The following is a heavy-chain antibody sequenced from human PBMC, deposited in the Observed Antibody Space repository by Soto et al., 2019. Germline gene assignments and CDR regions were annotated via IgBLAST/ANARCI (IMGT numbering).Heavy chain of an antibody. J-gene: IGHJ4*02. CDR3: ARGPGWFGELLANYFDY. CDR2: IYYSGST. V-gene: IGHV4-31*03. D-gene: IGHD3-10*01. Sequence: SETLSLTCTVSGGSISSGGYYWSWIRQHPGKGLEWIGYIYYSGSTYYNPSLKSRVTISVDTSKNQFSLKLSSVTAADTAVYYCARGPGWFGELLANYFDYWGQGTLVTVSS. CDR1: GGSISSGGYY.